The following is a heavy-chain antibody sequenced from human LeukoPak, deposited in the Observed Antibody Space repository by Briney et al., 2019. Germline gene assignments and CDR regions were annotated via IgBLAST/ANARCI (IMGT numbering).Heavy chain of an antibody. Sequence: GASVKVSCKVTGYTLTELSMHWVRQAPGKGLEWMGGFNPEYGETVYAQQFQGRVTMTEDTSTDTAYMELSSLRSDDTAVYYCATDSADMVRGILVSVYYFDLWGRGTLVTVSS. CDR3: ATDSADMVRGILVSVYYFDL. CDR1: GYTLTELS. V-gene: IGHV1-24*01. D-gene: IGHD3-10*01. CDR2: FNPEYGET. J-gene: IGHJ2*01.